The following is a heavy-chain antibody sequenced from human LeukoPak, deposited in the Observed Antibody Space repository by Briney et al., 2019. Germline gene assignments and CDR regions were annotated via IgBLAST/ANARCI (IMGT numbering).Heavy chain of an antibody. CDR1: GYTFTSYG. V-gene: IGHV1-2*02. CDR3: ATPRGYGDGIVDYYYGMDV. J-gene: IGHJ6*02. CDR2: INPNSGDT. Sequence: GASVKVSCKASGYTFTSYGISWVRQAPGQGLEWMGWINPNSGDTNYAQKFQGRVTMTRDTSISTAYMELSRLRSDDTAVYYCATPRGYGDGIVDYYYGMDVWGQGTTVTVSS. D-gene: IGHD4-17*01.